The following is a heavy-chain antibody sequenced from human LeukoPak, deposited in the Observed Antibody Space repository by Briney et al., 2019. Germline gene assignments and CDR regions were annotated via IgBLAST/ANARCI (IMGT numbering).Heavy chain of an antibody. J-gene: IGHJ3*02. CDR2: KYARGSS. CDR1: GGSISNYY. Sequence: SETLSLTCTVSGGSISNYYWSWIRQPAGKGLEWIGRKYARGSSNYNPPLQSRVTMSVDTSKNQFFLKLRSVTAADTAVYYCARGRYCSADICTGGDSFDIWGQGTVVSVSP. V-gene: IGHV4-4*07. CDR3: ARGRYCSADICTGGDSFDI. D-gene: IGHD2-15*01.